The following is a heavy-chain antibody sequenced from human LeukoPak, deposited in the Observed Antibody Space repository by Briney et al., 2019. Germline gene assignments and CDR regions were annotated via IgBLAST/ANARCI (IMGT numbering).Heavy chain of an antibody. V-gene: IGHV1-46*01. CDR2: INPSGGST. CDR1: GYTFASYY. Sequence: ASVKVSCKASGYTFASYYMHRVRQAPGQGLEWMGIINPSGGSTSYAQKFQGRVTMTRDTSTSTVYMELSSLRSEDTAVYYCASEIAVAGTIDYWGQGTLVTVSS. J-gene: IGHJ4*02. CDR3: ASEIAVAGTIDY. D-gene: IGHD6-19*01.